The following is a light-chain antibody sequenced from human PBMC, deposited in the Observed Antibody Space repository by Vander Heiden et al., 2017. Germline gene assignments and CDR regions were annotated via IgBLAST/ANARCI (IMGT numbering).Light chain of an antibody. CDR1: SSTTGSNP. CDR3: AAWDDSLNGVV. J-gene: IGLJ2*01. V-gene: IGLV1-44*01. CDR2: SNN. Sequence: QSVLTQQPSTSGTPGQRVNIPCSGSSSTTGSNPVHWYQQLPGTAPKLLIYSNNRRPSGVPDRFSGSKSGTSASLAISGLQSEDEADYYCAAWDDSLNGVVFGGGTKLTVL.